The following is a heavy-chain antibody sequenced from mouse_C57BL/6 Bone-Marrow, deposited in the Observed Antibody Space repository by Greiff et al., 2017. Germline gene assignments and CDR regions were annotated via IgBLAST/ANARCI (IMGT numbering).Heavy chain of an antibody. D-gene: IGHD1-1*01. V-gene: IGHV1-39*01. J-gene: IGHJ4*01. CDR2: INPNYGTT. CDR1: GYSFTDYN. Sequence: VQLKQSGPELVKPGASVKISCKASGYSFTDYNMNWVKQSNGKSLEWIGVINPNYGTTSYNQKFKGKATLTVDQSSSTAYMQLNSLTSEDSAVYYCALTTVVATDAMDYWGQGTSVTVSS. CDR3: ALTTVVATDAMDY.